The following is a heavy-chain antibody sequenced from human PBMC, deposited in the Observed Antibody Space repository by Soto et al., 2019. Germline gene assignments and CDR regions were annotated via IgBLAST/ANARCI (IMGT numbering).Heavy chain of an antibody. CDR3: ASLLRFLEWLGHMDV. V-gene: IGHV3-21*01. J-gene: IGHJ6*03. Sequence: GGSLRLSCAASGFTFSSYSMNWVRQAPGKGLEWVSSISSSSSYIYYADSVKGRFTISRDNAKNSLYLQMNSLRAEDTAVYYCASLLRFLEWLGHMDVWGKGTTVTVSS. CDR2: ISSSSSYI. D-gene: IGHD3-3*01. CDR1: GFTFSSYS.